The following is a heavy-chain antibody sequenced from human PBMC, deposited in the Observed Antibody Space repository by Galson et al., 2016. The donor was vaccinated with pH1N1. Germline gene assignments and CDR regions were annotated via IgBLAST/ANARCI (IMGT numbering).Heavy chain of an antibody. V-gene: IGHV3-48*03. Sequence: SLRLSCAASGFTFTSFSMNWARQAPGKGLEWVSYISSAGWAIHYADSVKGRFTISRDNAKNSLYLQMNSLRAEDTAVYYCARDLTRRGSLPGYFFDSWGQGTLVAVSS. J-gene: IGHJ4*02. D-gene: IGHD2-15*01. CDR2: ISSAGWAI. CDR3: ARDLTRRGSLPGYFFDS. CDR1: GFTFTSFS.